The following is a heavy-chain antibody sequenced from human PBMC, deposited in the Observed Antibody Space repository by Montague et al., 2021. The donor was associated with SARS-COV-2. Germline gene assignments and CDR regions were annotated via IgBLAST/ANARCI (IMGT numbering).Heavy chain of an antibody. CDR1: GFTFSSHA. V-gene: IGHV3-30*04. CDR2: ISYDGSNK. CDR3: ARGDGSGSYYVSFDY. D-gene: IGHD3-10*01. Sequence: SLRLSCAASGFTFSSHAMHWVRQAPGKGLEWVAIISYDGSNKYYADSVKGRFTISRDNSKNTLYLQMNSLRAEDTAVYYCARGDGSGSYYVSFDYWGQGTLVTVSS. J-gene: IGHJ4*02.